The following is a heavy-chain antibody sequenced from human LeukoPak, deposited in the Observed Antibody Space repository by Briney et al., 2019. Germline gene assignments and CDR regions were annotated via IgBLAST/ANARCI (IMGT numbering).Heavy chain of an antibody. CDR3: ARVGFYGFDP. Sequence: SETLSLTCTVSGGSISSGDYYWSWIRQPPGTGLEWIGYIYYSGSTYYNPSLKSRVTISVDTSKNQFSLKLSSVTAADTAVYYCARVGFYGFDPWGQGTLVTVSP. V-gene: IGHV4-30-4*01. J-gene: IGHJ5*02. CDR2: IYYSGST. CDR1: GGSISSGDYY. D-gene: IGHD2/OR15-2a*01.